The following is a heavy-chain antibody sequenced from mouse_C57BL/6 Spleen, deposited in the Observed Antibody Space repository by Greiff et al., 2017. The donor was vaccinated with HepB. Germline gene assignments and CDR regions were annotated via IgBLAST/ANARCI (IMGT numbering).Heavy chain of an antibody. CDR1: GYAFSSSW. Sequence: VQLQQSGPELVKPGASVKISCKASGYAFSSSWMNWVKQRPGKGLEWIGRIYPGDGDTNYNGKFKGKATLTADKSSSTAYMQLSSLTSEDSAVYFCARSVPFAYWGRGTLVTVSA. CDR2: IYPGDGDT. V-gene: IGHV1-82*01. D-gene: IGHD5-1*01. J-gene: IGHJ3*01. CDR3: ARSVPFAY.